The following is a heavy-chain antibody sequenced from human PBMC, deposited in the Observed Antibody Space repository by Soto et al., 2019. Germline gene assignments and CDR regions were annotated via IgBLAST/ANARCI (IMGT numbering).Heavy chain of an antibody. CDR1: GFTFSSYW. D-gene: IGHD4-17*01. V-gene: IGHV3-74*01. CDR3: ARDRDYGDYVYAFDI. J-gene: IGHJ3*02. Sequence: HPGGSLRLSCAASGFTFSSYWMHWVRQAPGKGLVWVSRINSDGSSTSYADSVKGRFTISRDNAKNTLYLQMNSLRAEDTAVYYCARDRDYGDYVYAFDIWGQGTMVTVSS. CDR2: INSDGSST.